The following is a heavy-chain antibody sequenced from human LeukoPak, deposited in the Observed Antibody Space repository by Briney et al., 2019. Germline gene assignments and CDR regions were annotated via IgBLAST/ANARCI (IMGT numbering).Heavy chain of an antibody. CDR2: MSPNSGNT. V-gene: IGHV1-8*01. J-gene: IGHJ6*02. D-gene: IGHD5-18*01. CDR1: GYTFTSYD. CDR3: ARVGYSYGFVHYYYYGMDV. Sequence: GASVKVSCKASGYTFTSYDINWVRQATGQGLEWMGWMSPNSGNTGYAQKFQGRVTMTRNTSISTAYMELSSLRSEDTAVYYCARVGYSYGFVHYYYYGMDVWGQGTTVTVSS.